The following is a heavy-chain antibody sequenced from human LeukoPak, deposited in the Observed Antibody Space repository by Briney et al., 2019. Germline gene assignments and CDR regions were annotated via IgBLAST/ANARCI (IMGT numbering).Heavy chain of an antibody. CDR2: ISAYNGNT. CDR1: GYTFTSYG. J-gene: IGHJ4*02. Sequence: GASVKVSCKASGYTFTSYGISWVRQAPGQGLEWMGWISAYNGNTNYAQKLQGRVTMTTDTSTSTAYMELRSLRSDDTAVYYCARAGTSYYCGSGIYDYWGQGTLVTVSS. V-gene: IGHV1-18*01. CDR3: ARAGTSYYCGSGIYDY. D-gene: IGHD3-10*01.